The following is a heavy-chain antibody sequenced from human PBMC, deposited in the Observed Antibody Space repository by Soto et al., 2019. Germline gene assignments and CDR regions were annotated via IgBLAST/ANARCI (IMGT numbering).Heavy chain of an antibody. V-gene: IGHV5-51*01. D-gene: IGHD6-13*01. CDR2: IYPGDSST. CDR3: AIGFSSSWYEPAD. CDR1: GYSFTSYW. J-gene: IGHJ4*02. Sequence: PGESLKISCKGLGYSFTSYWIGWVRQMPGKGLELMGIIYPGDSSTRYSPSFQGQVTISADKSIRTAYLQWSRLKASDSGMYYCAIGFSSSWYEPADWGQGTQVTVSS.